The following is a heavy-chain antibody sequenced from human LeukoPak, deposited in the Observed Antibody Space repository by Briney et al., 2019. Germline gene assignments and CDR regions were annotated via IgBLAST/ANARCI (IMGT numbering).Heavy chain of an antibody. J-gene: IGHJ4*02. CDR3: TTDLYGDYPALRY. V-gene: IGHV3-23*01. CDR2: ISGGGDAT. Sequence: HPGGSLRLSCAASGFTFNNYAMSWVRQAPGKGLEWVSAISGGGDATKYADSVKGRFTISRDNSKNTLSLQMNSLKTEDTAVYYCTTDLYGDYPALRYWGQGTLVTVSS. D-gene: IGHD4-17*01. CDR1: GFTFNNYA.